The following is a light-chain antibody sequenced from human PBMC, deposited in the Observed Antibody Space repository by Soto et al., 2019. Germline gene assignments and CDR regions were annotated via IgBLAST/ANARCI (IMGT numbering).Light chain of an antibody. V-gene: IGKV1-5*03. CDR2: EAS. CDR3: QQYNAHSWT. CDR1: QSIGRW. J-gene: IGKJ1*01. Sequence: DIQLTQSPSTLSASVGDRVTITCRASQSIGRWLAWYQQKPGKAPKLLIYEASSLQSGVPPRFSGSGSGTEFTLTISSLQPDDFVTYYCQQYNAHSWTFGQGTEVEIK.